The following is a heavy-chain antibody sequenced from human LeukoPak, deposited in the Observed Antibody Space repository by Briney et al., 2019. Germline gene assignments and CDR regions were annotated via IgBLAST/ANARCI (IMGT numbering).Heavy chain of an antibody. CDR3: ARDRSGWYDFDY. D-gene: IGHD6-19*01. CDR2: IWYDGTNE. Sequence: GGSLRLSCAASGFTFSISAMHWVRQAPGKGLEWVALIWYDGTNEYYADFVKGRFTISRDNSKNTLYLQMNSLRAEDTAVYYCARDRSGWYDFDYWGQGTLVTVSS. CDR1: GFTFSISA. J-gene: IGHJ4*02. V-gene: IGHV3-30*02.